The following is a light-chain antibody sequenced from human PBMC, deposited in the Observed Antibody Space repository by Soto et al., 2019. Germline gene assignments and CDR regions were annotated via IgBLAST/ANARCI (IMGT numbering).Light chain of an antibody. V-gene: IGKV3-20*01. Sequence: EIVLTQSPGTLSLSPGERATLSCRASQSVSGNYLAWYQQKPGQSPRLLIYGSSDRATGIPDRFSGSGSGTDFSLTTTRVEPEDFAVYYCQQYGSSPPYTFGQGTKLEIK. CDR2: GSS. CDR1: QSVSGNY. CDR3: QQYGSSPPYT. J-gene: IGKJ2*01.